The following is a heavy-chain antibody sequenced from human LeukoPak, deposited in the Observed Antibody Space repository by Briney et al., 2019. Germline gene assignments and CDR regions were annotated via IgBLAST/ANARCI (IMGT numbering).Heavy chain of an antibody. CDR3: ARDKTGDYGDLNWFDP. CDR1: GGSISIDY. J-gene: IGHJ5*02. V-gene: IGHV4-4*07. D-gene: IGHD4-17*01. Sequence: SETLSLTCAVSGGSISIDYWSCMRQPVGKGLEWIGRIYTSGSTKYNPSLKSRVTMSVDTSKNQFSLKLSSVTAADTAVYYCARDKTGDYGDLNWFDPWGQGTLVTVSS. CDR2: IYTSGST.